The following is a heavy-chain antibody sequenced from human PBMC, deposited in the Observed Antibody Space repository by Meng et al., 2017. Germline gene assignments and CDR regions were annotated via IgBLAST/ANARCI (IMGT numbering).Heavy chain of an antibody. J-gene: IGHJ3*02. Sequence: GESLKISCKGSGYSFTSYWIGWVRQMPGKGLEWMGIIYPGDSDTRYSPSFQGQVTISADKSISTAYLQWSSLKASDTAMYYCARAVHYDILTGSSAFAIWGQGTMVNVSS. D-gene: IGHD3-9*01. V-gene: IGHV5-51*01. CDR2: IYPGDSDT. CDR3: ARAVHYDILTGSSAFAI. CDR1: GYSFTSYW.